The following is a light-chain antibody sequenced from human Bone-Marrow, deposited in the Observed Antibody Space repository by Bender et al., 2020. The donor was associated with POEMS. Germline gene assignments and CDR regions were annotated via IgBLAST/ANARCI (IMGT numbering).Light chain of an antibody. CDR1: GSKIGNNY. CDR2: DNS. Sequence: QSVLTQPPSVSAAPGQKVTISCSGSGSKIGNNYVSWYQHVPGTAPKLLIYDNSERPSGIPDRFSGSKSGASATLGITGLQTGDEATYYCATWESSLSAPVFGGGTKLTVL. J-gene: IGLJ2*01. V-gene: IGLV1-51*01. CDR3: ATWESSLSAPV.